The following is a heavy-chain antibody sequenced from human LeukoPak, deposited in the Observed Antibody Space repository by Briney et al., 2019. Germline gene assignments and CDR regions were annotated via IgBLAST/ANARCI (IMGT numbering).Heavy chain of an antibody. D-gene: IGHD3-3*01. J-gene: IGHJ6*03. CDR3: ARIRYYDFWSGYSGYYHYMDV. CDR1: GGSISSYY. Sequence: PSETLSLTCTASGGSISSYYWSWIRQPPGKGLEWIGYIYYSGSTNYNPSLKSRVTISVDTSKNQFSLKLSSVTAADTAVYYCARIRYYDFWSGYSGYYHYMDVWGKGTTVTVSS. V-gene: IGHV4-59*12. CDR2: IYYSGST.